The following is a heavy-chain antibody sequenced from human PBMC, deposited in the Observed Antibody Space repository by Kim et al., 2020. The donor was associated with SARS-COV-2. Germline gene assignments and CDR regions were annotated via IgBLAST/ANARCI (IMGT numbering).Heavy chain of an antibody. Sequence: GGSLRLSCAASGFTVSSNYMSWVRQAPGKGLEWVSVIYSGGSTYYADSVKGRFTISRDNSKNTLYLQMNSLRAEDTAVYCCARGMGSYAPFDYWGQGTLVTVSS. CDR1: GFTVSSNY. J-gene: IGHJ4*02. D-gene: IGHD1-26*01. CDR3: ARGMGSYAPFDY. CDR2: IYSGGST. V-gene: IGHV3-53*01.